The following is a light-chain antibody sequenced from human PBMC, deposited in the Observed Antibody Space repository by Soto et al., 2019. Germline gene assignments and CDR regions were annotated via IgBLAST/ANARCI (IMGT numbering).Light chain of an antibody. J-gene: IGLJ1*01. CDR3: SSYTSSSSYG. CDR2: DVS. V-gene: IGLV2-14*01. CDR1: SSDVGGYNY. Sequence: QSALTQPASVSGSPGQSITISCTGTSSDVGGYNYVSWYQQHPGKAPKLMIYDVSNRPSGVSNRFSGSKSGNTASLTISGLQCEDEADYYCSSYTSSSSYGFGTGTKRTVL.